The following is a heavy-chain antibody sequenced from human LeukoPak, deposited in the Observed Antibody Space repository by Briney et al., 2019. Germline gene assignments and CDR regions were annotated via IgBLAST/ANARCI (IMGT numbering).Heavy chain of an antibody. CDR2: ICYDGSNK. CDR3: AREGPRGNSQFDY. J-gene: IGHJ4*02. D-gene: IGHD2/OR15-2a*01. CDR1: GFTFSNYG. V-gene: IGHV3-33*01. Sequence: GGSLRLSCAASGFTFSNYGMHWVRQAPGKGLEWVALICYDGSNKYYTDSVKGRLTISRDNSKDTLFLQMNGLRAEDTAVYYCAREGPRGNSQFDYWGQGTLVTVSS.